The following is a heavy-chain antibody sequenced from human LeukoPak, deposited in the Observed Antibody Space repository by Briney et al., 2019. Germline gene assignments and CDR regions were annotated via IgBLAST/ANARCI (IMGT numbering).Heavy chain of an antibody. J-gene: IGHJ4*02. D-gene: IGHD5-24*01. CDR2: ISYDGSNK. CDR3: AREELAPQSRYFDY. V-gene: IGHV3-30*03. CDR1: GFTFSSYG. Sequence: GGSLRLSCAASGFTFSSYGMHWVRQAPGKGLEWVAVISYDGSNKYYADSVKGRFTISRDNSKNTLYLQMNSLRAEDTAVYYCAREELAPQSRYFDYWGQGTLVTVSS.